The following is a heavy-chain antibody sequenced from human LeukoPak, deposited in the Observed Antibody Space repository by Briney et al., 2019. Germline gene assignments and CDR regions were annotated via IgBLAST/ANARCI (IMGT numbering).Heavy chain of an antibody. D-gene: IGHD5-18*01. V-gene: IGHV5-51*01. Sequence: GESLKISCKGSGYSFTSYWIGWVRQMPGKGLEWMGIIYPGDSDTRYSPSFQGQVTISADKSISTAYLQWSSLKASDTAMYHCARLGYSYGYDYYYYYYMDVWGKGTTVTVSS. J-gene: IGHJ6*03. CDR1: GYSFTSYW. CDR3: ARLGYSYGYDYYYYYYMDV. CDR2: IYPGDSDT.